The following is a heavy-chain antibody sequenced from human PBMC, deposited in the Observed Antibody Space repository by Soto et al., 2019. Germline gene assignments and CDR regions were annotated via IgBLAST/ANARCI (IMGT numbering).Heavy chain of an antibody. CDR2: IIPIFGTA. J-gene: IGHJ4*02. Sequence: QVQLVQSGAEVKKPGSSVKVSCKASGGTFSSYSINWVRQAPGQGLEWMGEIIPIFGTANYAKKSLGRVTITPDESTSTAYMELSSLRSEDSAVYYCARNGGRHSGGIDYWGQGTVVTVSS. V-gene: IGHV1-69*01. D-gene: IGHD1-26*01. CDR3: ARNGGRHSGGIDY. CDR1: GGTFSSYS.